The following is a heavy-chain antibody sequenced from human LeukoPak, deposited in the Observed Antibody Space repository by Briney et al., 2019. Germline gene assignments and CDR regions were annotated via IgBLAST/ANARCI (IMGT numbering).Heavy chain of an antibody. CDR3: ASHGVVVPAANTIDS. J-gene: IGHJ4*02. Sequence: GGSLRLSCAASGFTFSSYWMHWVRQAPGKGLVRVSRINSDGSSTSYADSVKGRFTISRDNAKNTLYLQMNSLRAEDTAVYYCASHGVVVPAANTIDSWGQGTLVTVSS. D-gene: IGHD2-2*01. V-gene: IGHV3-74*01. CDR1: GFTFSSYW. CDR2: INSDGSST.